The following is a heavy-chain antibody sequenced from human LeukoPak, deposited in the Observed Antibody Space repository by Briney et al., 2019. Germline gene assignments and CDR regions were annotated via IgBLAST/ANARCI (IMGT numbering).Heavy chain of an antibody. Sequence: GGSLRLSCGASGFTVKNNYMNWVRQAPGKGLQWVSGIYGDGSTYYADSVKGRFTISRDSSKNTLYLQMNSLRAEDTAVYYCAIVSYCSGGSCYPLFDYWGRGTLVTVSS. CDR1: GFTVKNNY. CDR3: AIVSYCSGGSCYPLFDY. CDR2: IYGDGST. J-gene: IGHJ4*02. D-gene: IGHD2-15*01. V-gene: IGHV3-53*01.